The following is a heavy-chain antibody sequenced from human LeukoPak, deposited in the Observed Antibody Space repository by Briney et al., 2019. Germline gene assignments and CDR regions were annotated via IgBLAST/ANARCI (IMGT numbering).Heavy chain of an antibody. CDR1: GGTFSSYA. D-gene: IGHD6-19*01. Sequence: SCKASGGTFSSYAMHWVRQAPGKGLEWVAVISYDGSNKYYADSVKGRFTISRDNSKNTLYLQMNSLRAEDTAVYYCARDLHPNGWSDFDYWGQGTLVTVSS. CDR2: ISYDGSNK. J-gene: IGHJ4*02. CDR3: ARDLHPNGWSDFDY. V-gene: IGHV3-30-3*01.